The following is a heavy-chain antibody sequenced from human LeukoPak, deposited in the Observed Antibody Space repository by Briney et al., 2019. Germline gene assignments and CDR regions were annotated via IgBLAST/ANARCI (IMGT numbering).Heavy chain of an antibody. D-gene: IGHD3-22*01. V-gene: IGHV4-39*07. J-gene: IGHJ4*02. CDR2: IYYSGST. CDR1: GGSISSSSYY. CDR3: ASNLYYYDSSGRH. Sequence: SETLSLTCTVSGGSISSSSYYWGWIRQPPGKGLEWIGSIYYSGSTYYNPSLKSRVTISVDTSKNQFSLKLSSVTAADTAVYYCASNLYYYDSSGRHWGQGTLVTVSS.